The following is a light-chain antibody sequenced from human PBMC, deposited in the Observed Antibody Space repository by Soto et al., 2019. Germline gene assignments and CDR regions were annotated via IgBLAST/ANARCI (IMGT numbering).Light chain of an antibody. CDR1: SDYSTYK. V-gene: IGLV9-49*01. Sequence: QAVVTQPPSASASLGASVTLTCTLSSDYSTYKVDWYQQRPGKGPRFVMRVGTGGILGSKGDGIPDRFSVLGSGLNRYLTIKNIQEEDESDYHCGADHGSGSNFVYVFGTGTQLTVL. CDR2: VGTGGILG. J-gene: IGLJ1*01. CDR3: GADHGSGSNFVYV.